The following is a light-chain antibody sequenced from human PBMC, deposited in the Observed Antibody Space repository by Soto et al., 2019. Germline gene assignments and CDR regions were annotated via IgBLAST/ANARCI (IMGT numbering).Light chain of an antibody. J-gene: IGLJ2*01. V-gene: IGLV2-14*02. CDR1: SSDVGTYNV. Sequence: QSALTKPASVSGSPGQSITISCTGTSSDVGTYNVVSWYQQPPGKAPKLMIYDVSNRPSGVSDRFSGSKSGNTASLTISGLQAEDEADYYCSSYTHSTTLDVVFGGGTKLTVL. CDR2: DVS. CDR3: SSYTHSTTLDVV.